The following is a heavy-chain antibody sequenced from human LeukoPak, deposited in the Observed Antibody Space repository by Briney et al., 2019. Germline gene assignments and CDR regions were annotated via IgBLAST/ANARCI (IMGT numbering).Heavy chain of an antibody. Sequence: GESLKISCKGSGYSFTSYWIGWVRQAPGQGLEWMGWINPNSGGTNYAQKFQGWVTMTRDTSISTAYMELSRLRSDDTAVYYCARDSSGWYWGGFDYWGQGTLVTVSS. V-gene: IGHV1-2*04. CDR3: ARDSSGWYWGGFDY. CDR2: INPNSGGT. CDR1: GYSFTSYW. J-gene: IGHJ4*02. D-gene: IGHD6-19*01.